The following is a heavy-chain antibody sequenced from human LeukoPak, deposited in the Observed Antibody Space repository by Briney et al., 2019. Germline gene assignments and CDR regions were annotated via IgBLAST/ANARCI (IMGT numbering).Heavy chain of an antibody. CDR2: TYPGDSDT. J-gene: IGHJ4*02. Sequence: GESLKISCEGSGYRFICYCIGWVRQMPGKGLEWMGITYPGDSDTRYSPSFQGQVTISADKSISTAYLQWSSLKASDTAMYYCARPQRLRGGAIDYWGQGTLVTVSS. CDR3: ARPQRLRGGAIDY. CDR1: GYRFICYC. V-gene: IGHV5-51*01. D-gene: IGHD2-21*01.